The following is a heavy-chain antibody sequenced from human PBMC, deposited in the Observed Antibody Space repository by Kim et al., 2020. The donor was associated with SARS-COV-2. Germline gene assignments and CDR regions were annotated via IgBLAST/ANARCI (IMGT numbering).Heavy chain of an antibody. CDR1: GFTFSSYG. Sequence: GGSLRLSCAASGFTFSSYGMHWVRQAPGKGLEWVAVIWYDGSNKYYADSVKGRFTISRDNSKNTLYLQMNSLRAEDTAVYYCARVGGGYSYGLFDYWGQGTLVTVSS. CDR2: IWYDGSNK. V-gene: IGHV3-33*01. J-gene: IGHJ4*02. CDR3: ARVGGGYSYGLFDY. D-gene: IGHD5-18*01.